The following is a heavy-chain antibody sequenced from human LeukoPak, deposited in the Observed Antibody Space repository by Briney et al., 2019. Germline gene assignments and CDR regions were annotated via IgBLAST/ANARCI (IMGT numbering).Heavy chain of an antibody. D-gene: IGHD6-6*01. CDR2: IKQDGSEK. CDR3: ARDPPQEQLVRSDAFDI. CDR1: GFTFSSYW. V-gene: IGHV3-7*01. Sequence: PGGSLRLSCAASGFTFSSYWMSWVRQAPGKGLEWVANIKQDGSEKYYVESVKGRFTISRDNAKNSLYLQMNSLRVEDTAVYYCARDPPQEQLVRSDAFDIWGQGIMVAVSS. J-gene: IGHJ3*02.